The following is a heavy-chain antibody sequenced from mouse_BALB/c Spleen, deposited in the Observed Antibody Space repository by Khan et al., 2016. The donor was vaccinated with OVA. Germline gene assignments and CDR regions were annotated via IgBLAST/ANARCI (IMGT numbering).Heavy chain of an antibody. CDR1: GFNIKNTY. CDR3: THSLLLSAMDY. CDR2: IDPANGNT. V-gene: IGHV14-3*02. J-gene: IGHJ4*01. D-gene: IGHD1-2*01. Sequence: VRLQQSGAEFVKPGASVRLSCTASGFNIKNTYIHWVKQRPEQGLEWIGRIDPANGNTKYDPKFQGKATLTADTSSNTAYLQLSSLTSEDTAVYYCTHSLLLSAMDYWGQGTSVTVSS.